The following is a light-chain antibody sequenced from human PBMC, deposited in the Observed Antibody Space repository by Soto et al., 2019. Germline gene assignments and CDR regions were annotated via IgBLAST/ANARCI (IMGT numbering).Light chain of an antibody. V-gene: IGLV2-11*01. J-gene: IGLJ2*01. CDR1: SSDVGGYSH. CDR3: CSFAGTYTI. Sequence: QSALTQPRSVSGSPGQSVTISCTGSSSDVGGYSHVSWFQQHPGKAPKLMIYDVTKRPSGVPDRFSGSKSGNTASLTISGLQAEDESDYYCCSFAGTYTIFGGGTKLPVL. CDR2: DVT.